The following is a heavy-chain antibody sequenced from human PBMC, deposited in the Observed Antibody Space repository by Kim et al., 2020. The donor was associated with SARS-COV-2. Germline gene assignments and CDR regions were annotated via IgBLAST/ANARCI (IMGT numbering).Heavy chain of an antibody. Sequence: SETLSLTCTVSGGSISSGGYYWSWIRQHPGKGLEWIGYIYYSGSTYYNPSLKSRVTISVDTSKNQFSLKLSSVTAADTAVYYCARVDIAAAGGQNWFDPWGQGTLVTVSS. V-gene: IGHV4-31*03. CDR1: GGSISSGGYY. CDR2: IYYSGST. J-gene: IGHJ5*02. D-gene: IGHD6-13*01. CDR3: ARVDIAAAGGQNWFDP.